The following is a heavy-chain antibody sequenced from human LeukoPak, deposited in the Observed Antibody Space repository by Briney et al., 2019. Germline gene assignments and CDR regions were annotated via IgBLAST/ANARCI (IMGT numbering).Heavy chain of an antibody. V-gene: IGHV3-23*01. Sequence: PGGSLRLSCAASGFTFSNYAMSWVRQAPGKGLEWVSAISGSGGSTYYADSVKGRFTISRDNSKNTLYLQMNSLRAEDTAVYYCAKDAGSSWYRDWFDPWGQGTLVTVSS. CDR3: AKDAGSSWYRDWFDP. CDR1: GFTFSNYA. D-gene: IGHD6-13*01. J-gene: IGHJ5*02. CDR2: ISGSGGST.